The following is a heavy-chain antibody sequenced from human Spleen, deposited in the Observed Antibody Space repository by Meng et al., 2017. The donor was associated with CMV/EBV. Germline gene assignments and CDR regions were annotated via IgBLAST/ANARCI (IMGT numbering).Heavy chain of an antibody. CDR2: IYYSEST. V-gene: IGHV4-59*01. CDR3: AREAITGTVDY. Sequence: SETLSLTCTVSGGSISSYYWSWIRQPPGKGLEWIGYIYYSESTNYNPSLKSRVTISVDTSKNQFSLKLSSVTAADTAVYYCAREAITGTVDYWGQGTLVTVSS. D-gene: IGHD1-7*01. CDR1: GGSISSYY. J-gene: IGHJ4*02.